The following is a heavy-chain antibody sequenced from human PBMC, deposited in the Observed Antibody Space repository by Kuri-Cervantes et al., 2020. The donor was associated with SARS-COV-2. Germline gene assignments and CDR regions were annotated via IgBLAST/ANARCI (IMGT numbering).Heavy chain of an antibody. D-gene: IGHD3-16*01. J-gene: IGHJ2*01. Sequence: GGSLRLSCAASGFTFSSYWMSWVRQAPGKGLEWVSVIHSGGSTYYADSVKGRFTISRDNSKNTLYLQMNSLRAEDTAVYYCASVHTSEYWYFDLWGRGTLVTVSS. CDR2: IHSGGST. CDR3: ASVHTSEYWYFDL. CDR1: GFTFSSYW. V-gene: IGHV3-66*01.